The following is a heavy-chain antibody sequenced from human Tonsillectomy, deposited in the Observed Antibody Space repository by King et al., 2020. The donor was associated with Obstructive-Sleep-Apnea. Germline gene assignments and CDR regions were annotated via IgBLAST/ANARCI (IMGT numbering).Heavy chain of an antibody. CDR3: ARDSSGYGGFDY. J-gene: IGHJ4*02. CDR2: IYYSGST. D-gene: IGHD3-22*01. V-gene: IGHV4-39*07. Sequence: LQLQESGPGLVKPSETLSLTCTVSGGSISSSSYYWGWIRQPPGKGLEWIGNIYYSGSTYYNPSLKSRVTISVDPSKNQFSLKLSSVTAADTAVYYCARDSSGYGGFDYWGQGTLVTVSS. CDR1: GGSISSSSYY.